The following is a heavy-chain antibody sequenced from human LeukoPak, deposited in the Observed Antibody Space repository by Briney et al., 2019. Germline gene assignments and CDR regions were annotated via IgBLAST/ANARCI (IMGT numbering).Heavy chain of an antibody. CDR2: IGTAGDT. Sequence: GGSLRLSCAASGFTFSSYDMHWVRQATGKGLGWVSAIGTAGDTYYPGSVKGRFTISRENAKNSLYLQMNSLRAGDTAVYYCARGLGFYDSSGYYYVKAFDIWGQGTMVTVSS. J-gene: IGHJ3*02. V-gene: IGHV3-13*01. CDR1: GFTFSSYD. D-gene: IGHD3-22*01. CDR3: ARGLGFYDSSGYYYVKAFDI.